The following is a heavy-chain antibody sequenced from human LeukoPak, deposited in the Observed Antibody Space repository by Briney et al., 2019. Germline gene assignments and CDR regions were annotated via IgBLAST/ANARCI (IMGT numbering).Heavy chain of an antibody. Sequence: SETLSLTRAVYGGSFSGYYWSWIRQPPGKGLEWIGEINHSGSTNYNPSLKSRVTISVDTSKNQFSLKLSSVTAADTAVYYCARRRYYDFWRGRSGAFDIWGQGTMVTVSS. CDR3: ARRRYYDFWRGRSGAFDI. CDR2: INHSGST. V-gene: IGHV4-34*01. CDR1: GGSFSGYY. D-gene: IGHD3-3*01. J-gene: IGHJ3*02.